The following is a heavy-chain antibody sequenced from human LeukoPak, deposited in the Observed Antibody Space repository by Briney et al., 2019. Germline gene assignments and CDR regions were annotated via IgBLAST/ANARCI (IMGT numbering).Heavy chain of an antibody. CDR3: VKKGQADDDGKPD. Sequence: GRSLRLSCAASGFTFSNYGMHWVRQGPGKGLEWVAVISYDGSNKHYADSVNGRFTISRDNSKNTLYLQMNSLRVDDTAVYYCVKKGQADDDGKPDWGQGTLVTVSS. CDR2: ISYDGSNK. V-gene: IGHV3-30*18. J-gene: IGHJ4*02. D-gene: IGHD1-1*01. CDR1: GFTFSNYG.